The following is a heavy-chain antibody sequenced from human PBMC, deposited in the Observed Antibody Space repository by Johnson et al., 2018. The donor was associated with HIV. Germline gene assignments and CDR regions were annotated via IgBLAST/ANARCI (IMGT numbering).Heavy chain of an antibody. Sequence: VQLVESGGGVVQPGRSLRLSCAASGFTFSSYWMSWVRQAPGKGLEWVANIKQDGSENYYVDSVKGRFHISRDNAKNSLYLQMNSLRAEDTAVYYCASSSSSWTSDPDDAFDIWGQGTMVTVSS. CDR3: ASSSSSWTSDPDDAFDI. J-gene: IGHJ3*02. CDR1: GFTFSSYW. V-gene: IGHV3-7*03. CDR2: IKQDGSEN. D-gene: IGHD6-13*01.